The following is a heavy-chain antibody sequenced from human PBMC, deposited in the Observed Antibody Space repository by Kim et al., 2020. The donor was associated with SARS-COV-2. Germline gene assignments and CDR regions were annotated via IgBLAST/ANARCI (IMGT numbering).Heavy chain of an antibody. CDR3: ARDRDVLGMDV. D-gene: IGHD2-8*01. CDR2: IYSGGST. CDR1: GLTVSSNY. V-gene: IGHV3-53*01. Sequence: GGSLRLSCAASGLTVSSNYMSWVRQAPGKGLEWVSVIYSGGSTYYADSVKGRFTISRDNSKNPLYLQMNSLRAEDTAVYYCARDRDVLGMDVWGQGTTVTVSS. J-gene: IGHJ6*02.